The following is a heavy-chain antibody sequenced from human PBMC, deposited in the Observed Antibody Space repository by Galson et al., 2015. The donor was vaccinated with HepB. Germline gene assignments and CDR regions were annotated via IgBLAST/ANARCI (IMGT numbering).Heavy chain of an antibody. J-gene: IGHJ4*02. Sequence: SETLSLTCTVSGGSISSSSYYWGWIRQPPGKGLEWIGGIYYSGSTYYNPSLKSRVTISVDTSKNQFSLKLSSVTAADTAVYYCARHRSELRYFDWLPNRFDYWGQGTLVTVSS. CDR3: ARHRSELRYFDWLPNRFDY. D-gene: IGHD3-9*01. V-gene: IGHV4-39*01. CDR1: GGSISSSSYY. CDR2: IYYSGST.